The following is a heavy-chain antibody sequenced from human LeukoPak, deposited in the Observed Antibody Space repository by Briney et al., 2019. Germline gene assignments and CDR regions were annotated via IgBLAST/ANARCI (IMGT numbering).Heavy chain of an antibody. CDR3: AREPVTTFPPLPSRGDAFDI. D-gene: IGHD4-11*01. Sequence: PSETLSLTCAVSGGSISSSNWWSWVRQPPGKGLEWIGEIYHSGSTNYNPSLKSRVTISVDKSKNQFSLKLSSVTAADTAVYYCAREPVTTFPPLPSRGDAFDIWGRGTMVTVSS. V-gene: IGHV4-4*02. CDR2: IYHSGST. J-gene: IGHJ3*02. CDR1: GGSISSSNW.